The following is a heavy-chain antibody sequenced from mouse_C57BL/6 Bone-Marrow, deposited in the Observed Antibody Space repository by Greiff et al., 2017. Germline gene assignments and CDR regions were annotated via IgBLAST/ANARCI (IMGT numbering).Heavy chain of an antibody. D-gene: IGHD1-1*01. CDR2: IYPRSGNT. Sequence: QVQLQQSGAELARPGASVKLSCKASGYTFTSYGISWVKQRTGQGLEWIGEIYPRSGNTYYNEKFKGKATLTADKSSSTAYMELRNLTSEDSAVYFCERSKDYYGSRYFDVWGTGTTVTVSS. CDR1: GYTFTSYG. CDR3: ERSKDYYGSRYFDV. V-gene: IGHV1-81*01. J-gene: IGHJ1*03.